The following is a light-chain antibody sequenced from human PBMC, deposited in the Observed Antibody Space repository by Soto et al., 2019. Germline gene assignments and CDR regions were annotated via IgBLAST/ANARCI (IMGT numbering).Light chain of an antibody. J-gene: IGLJ1*01. CDR2: GNS. CDR3: KSYDSSLTAYV. Sequence: QSVLTQPPSVSGAPGQRVTISCTGSSSNIGAGYDVHWYQQLPGTAPKLLIYGNSNRPSGVPDRFSGSKSGTSASLAITGLQAEGEADYYCKSYDSSLTAYVFGTGTKVTVL. CDR1: SSNIGAGYD. V-gene: IGLV1-40*01.